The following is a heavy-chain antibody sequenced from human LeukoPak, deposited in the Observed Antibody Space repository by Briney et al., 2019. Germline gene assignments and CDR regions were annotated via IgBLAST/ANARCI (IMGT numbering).Heavy chain of an antibody. J-gene: IGHJ4*02. CDR2: ITSSSSYI. CDR3: ARAEATTDFDY. D-gene: IGHD5-12*01. V-gene: IGHV3-21*01. CDR1: GFTFSSYS. Sequence: GGSLRLSCAASGFTFSSYSMNWVCQAPGKGLEWVSSITSSSSYIYYADSVKGRFTISRDNAKNSLYLQMNSLRAEDTAVYYCARAEATTDFDYWGQGTLVTVSS.